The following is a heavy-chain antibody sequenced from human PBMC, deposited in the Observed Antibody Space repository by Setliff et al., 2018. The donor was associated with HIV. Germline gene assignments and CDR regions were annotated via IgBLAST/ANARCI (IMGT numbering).Heavy chain of an antibody. CDR3: ARGPTTVTNYYYYYMDV. V-gene: IGHV3-48*01. Sequence: PGGSLRLSCKASGFTFGDFCMNWVRQAPGKGLEWVSYISSQRTTIFYSDSVKGRFTISRDNDKNLLFLHMNGLRADDTAVYYCARGPTTVTNYYYYYMDVWGKGTTGTSP. CDR1: GFTFGDFC. D-gene: IGHD4-17*01. CDR2: ISSQRTTI. J-gene: IGHJ6*03.